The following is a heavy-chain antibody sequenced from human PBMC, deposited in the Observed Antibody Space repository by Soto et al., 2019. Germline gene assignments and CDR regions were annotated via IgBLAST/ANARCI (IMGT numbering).Heavy chain of an antibody. CDR3: ARAKNFGSGELDY. D-gene: IGHD3-10*01. CDR2: VNPISGGT. CDR1: GYTFTGHY. J-gene: IGHJ4*02. Sequence: QVQLVQSGAEVKKPGASVKVSCKASGYTFTGHYILWVRQAPGKGLEWMGWVNPISGGTIYAQKFLGWVTMTRDTSTSTAYLELRSLTSDATAVYYCARAKNFGSGELDYWGQGTLVTVSS. V-gene: IGHV1-2*04.